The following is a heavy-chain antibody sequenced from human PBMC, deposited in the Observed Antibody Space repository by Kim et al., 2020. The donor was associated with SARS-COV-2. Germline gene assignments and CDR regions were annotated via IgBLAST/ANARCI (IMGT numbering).Heavy chain of an antibody. Sequence: GGSLRLSCAASGFTFSDYYMSWIRQAPGKGLEWVAYISGSGSTTYCTDSVQGRFTISRDNAKNSLYLQMNSLRAEDTAVYYCARDRDPYSPSWVQGALDT. D-gene: IGHD2-21*01. J-gene: IGHJ5*02. CDR2: ISGSGSTT. CDR1: GFTFSDYY. V-gene: IGHV3-11*01. CDR3: ARDRDPYSPS.